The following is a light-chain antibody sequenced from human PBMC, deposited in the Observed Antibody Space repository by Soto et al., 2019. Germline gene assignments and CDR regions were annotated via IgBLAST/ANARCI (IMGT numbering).Light chain of an antibody. CDR3: SSFTSSITPV. CDR1: SSDVGGYNS. V-gene: IGLV2-14*01. CDR2: DVT. J-gene: IGLJ1*01. Sequence: QSALTQPASVSGSPRQSITISCTGTSSDVGGYNSVSWYRQDPGKAPKLIIYDVTYRPSGVSNRFSGSKSGNTASLTISGLQSEDEADYHCSSFTSSITPVFGTGTKVTVL.